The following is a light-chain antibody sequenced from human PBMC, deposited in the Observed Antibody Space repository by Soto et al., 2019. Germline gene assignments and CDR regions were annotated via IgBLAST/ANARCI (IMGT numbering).Light chain of an antibody. J-gene: IGKJ2*01. CDR3: QQYNTYS. CDR2: KTS. Sequence: DIQMTQSPSTLSASVGDRVSITCRASQSLNSWLAWYQQKPGKAPKLLIYKTSTLESGVPSRFSGSGSGTEFTLTIRNLQPDEFATYYCQQYNTYSFGQGTKLEIK. V-gene: IGKV1-5*03. CDR1: QSLNSW.